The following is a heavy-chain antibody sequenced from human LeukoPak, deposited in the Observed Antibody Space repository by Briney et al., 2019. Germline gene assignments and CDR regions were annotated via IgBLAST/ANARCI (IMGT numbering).Heavy chain of an antibody. CDR2: ISYDGSNK. CDR3: ARVPATNGKYCGGDCYLGGYYYYGMDV. V-gene: IGHV3-30-3*01. Sequence: QSGGSLRLSCAASGFTFSSYAMSWVRQAPGKGLEWVAVISYDGSNKYYADSVKGRFTISRDNSKNTLYLQMNSLRAEDTAVYYCARVPATNGKYCGGDCYLGGYYYYGMDVWGQGTTVTVSS. D-gene: IGHD2-21*02. CDR1: GFTFSSYA. J-gene: IGHJ6*02.